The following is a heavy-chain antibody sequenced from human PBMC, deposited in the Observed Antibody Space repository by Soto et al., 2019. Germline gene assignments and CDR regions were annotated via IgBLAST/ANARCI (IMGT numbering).Heavy chain of an antibody. V-gene: IGHV1-69*13. Sequence: SVKVSCKASGGTFSSYAISWVRQAPGQGLEWMGGIIPIFGTANYAQKFQGRVTITADESTSTAYMELSSLRSEDTAVYYCARAWGGNWNYEGDYYYGMDVWGQGTTVTVSS. D-gene: IGHD1-7*01. J-gene: IGHJ6*02. CDR1: GGTFSSYA. CDR3: ARAWGGNWNYEGDYYYGMDV. CDR2: IIPIFGTA.